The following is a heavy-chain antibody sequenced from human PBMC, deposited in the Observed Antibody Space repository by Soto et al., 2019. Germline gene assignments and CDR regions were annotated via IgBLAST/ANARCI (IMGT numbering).Heavy chain of an antibody. J-gene: IGHJ6*02. V-gene: IGHV3-33*01. CDR1: GFTFSSYG. Sequence: QVQLVESGGGVVQPGRSLRLSCAASGFTFSSYGMHWVRQAPGKGLEWVAVIWYDGSNKYYADSVKGRFTISRDNSKNTLYLQMNSLRAEDTAVYYCARDHSTVVSRYYYYYYGMDVWGQGTTVTVSS. D-gene: IGHD2-15*01. CDR3: ARDHSTVVSRYYYYYYGMDV. CDR2: IWYDGSNK.